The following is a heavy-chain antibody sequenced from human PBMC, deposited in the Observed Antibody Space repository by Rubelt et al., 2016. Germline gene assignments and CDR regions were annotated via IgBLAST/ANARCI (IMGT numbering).Heavy chain of an antibody. CDR1: GGSISSSSYY. Sequence: QLQLQESGPGLVKPSETLSLTCTVSGGSISSSSYYWGWIRQPPGKGLEWIGSIYYSGSTYYNPSLKSRVTISVDTSKNQFSLKLSSVTAADTAVYYCARHEKVGATGPFDYWGQGTLVTVSS. CDR2: IYYSGST. D-gene: IGHD1-26*01. J-gene: IGHJ4*02. CDR3: ARHEKVGATGPFDY. V-gene: IGHV4-39*01.